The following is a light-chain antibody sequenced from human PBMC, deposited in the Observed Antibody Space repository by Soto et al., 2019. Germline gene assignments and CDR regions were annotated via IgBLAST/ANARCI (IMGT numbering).Light chain of an antibody. CDR1: QSISSW. J-gene: IGKJ2*01. CDR3: QQYHSLYT. Sequence: DIQMTQSPSTLSASVRDRVTITCRASQSISSWLAWYQQKPGKAPKVLIYKASSLESGVPSRFSGSGSGTEFTLTISSLQPDDFATYYCQQYHSLYTFGQGTKLEI. CDR2: KAS. V-gene: IGKV1-5*03.